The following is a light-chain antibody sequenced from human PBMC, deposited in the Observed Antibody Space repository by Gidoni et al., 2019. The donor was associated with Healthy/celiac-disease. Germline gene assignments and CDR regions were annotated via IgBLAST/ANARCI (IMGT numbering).Light chain of an antibody. J-gene: IGLJ2*01. CDR3: YSAADNNLV. CDR1: VLAKKY. Sequence: SYELTQPSSVSVSPGQTARITCSGDVLAKKYARWFQQKQGQAPVLVIYKDRERPSGIPERFSGSSSGTTVTLTISGDQVEDEADYYCYSAADNNLVFGGGTKLTVL. CDR2: KDR. V-gene: IGLV3-27*01.